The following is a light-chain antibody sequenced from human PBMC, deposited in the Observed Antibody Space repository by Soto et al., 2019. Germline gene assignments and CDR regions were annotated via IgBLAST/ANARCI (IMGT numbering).Light chain of an antibody. V-gene: IGKV1-39*01. CDR2: AAS. Sequence: DIQMTQSPSSLSASVGDRVTITCRASQSISTHVNWYQQKPGKAPNLLIYAASSLQSGVPSRFSGSGSGTEFTRTISSLHPEDFAIYFCQQSYITPPVFGGGTKVEIK. J-gene: IGKJ4*01. CDR3: QQSYITPPV. CDR1: QSISTH.